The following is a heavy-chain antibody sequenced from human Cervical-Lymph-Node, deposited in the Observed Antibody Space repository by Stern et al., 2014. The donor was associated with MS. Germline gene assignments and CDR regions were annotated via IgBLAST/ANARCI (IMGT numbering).Heavy chain of an antibody. Sequence: VQLKESGPGLVKPSETLSLTCSVSGGSISRSTYYWGWIRQPPGKGLEWIGSIYYSGTTYYNPSLKSRVTIDTSTNQFSLRLTSGTAADTAVYYCARHDGWLPHYWSQGTLVTVSS. CDR3: ARHDGWLPHY. V-gene: IGHV4-39*01. J-gene: IGHJ4*02. CDR2: IYYSGTT. D-gene: IGHD5-12*01. CDR1: GGSISRSTYY.